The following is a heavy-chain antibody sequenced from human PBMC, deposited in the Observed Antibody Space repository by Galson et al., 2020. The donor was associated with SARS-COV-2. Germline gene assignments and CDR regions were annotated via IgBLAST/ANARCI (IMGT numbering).Heavy chain of an antibody. CDR2: ISHAGTTT. Sequence: GESLKISCTASGFTFSNYAMTWVRQAPGKRQEWVSSISHAGTTTYYADSVRGRFTISRDNSKNTLYLQMNRLRAADTAVYYCGKDSDYFDSKIFDFWGQGALVTVPS. D-gene: IGHD3-22*01. CDR1: GFTFSNYA. V-gene: IGHV3-23*01. CDR3: GKDSDYFDSKIFDF. J-gene: IGHJ4*02.